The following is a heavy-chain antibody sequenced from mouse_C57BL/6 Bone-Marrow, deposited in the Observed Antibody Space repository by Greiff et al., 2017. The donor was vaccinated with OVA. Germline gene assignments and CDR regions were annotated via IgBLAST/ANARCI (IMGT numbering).Heavy chain of an antibody. CDR1: GYSITSGYY. CDR2: ISYDGSN. Sequence: DVQLQESGPGLVKPSQSLSLTCSVTGYSITSGYYWNWIRQFPGNKLEWMGYISYDGSNNYNPSLKNRISITRDTSKNQFFLKLNSVTTEDTATYYCARDPLYGYDWYFDVWGTGTTVTVSS. CDR3: ARDPLYGYDWYFDV. D-gene: IGHD2-2*01. J-gene: IGHJ1*03. V-gene: IGHV3-6*01.